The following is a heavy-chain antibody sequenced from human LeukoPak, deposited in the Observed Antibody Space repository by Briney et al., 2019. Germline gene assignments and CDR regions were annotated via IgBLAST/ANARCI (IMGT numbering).Heavy chain of an antibody. V-gene: IGHV4-31*03. CDR1: GGAISRGGYY. Sequence: SQTLSLTCTVSGGAISRGGYYWSWVRQHPGKGLEWIGYIYDGGSTYYNPSLKSRITISVDASENQFSLKRRSVTAADTAVYYWAREAAEVVHYEDSSGYPDAFDIWGQGTIVTVSS. CDR2: IYDGGST. D-gene: IGHD3-22*01. J-gene: IGHJ3*02. CDR3: AREAAEVVHYEDSSGYPDAFDI.